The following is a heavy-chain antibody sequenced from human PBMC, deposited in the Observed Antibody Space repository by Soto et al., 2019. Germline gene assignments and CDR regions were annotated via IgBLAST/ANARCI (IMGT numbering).Heavy chain of an antibody. V-gene: IGHV1-3*01. D-gene: IGHD1-1*01. CDR3: ARDRNVRDNYYYYYMDV. CDR1: GYTFTSYA. CDR2: INAGNGNT. J-gene: IGHJ6*03. Sequence: GASVKVSCKASGYTFTSYAMHWVRQAPGQRLEWMGWINAGNGNTKYSQKFQGRVTITRDTSASTAYMELSSLRSEDTAVYYCARDRNVRDNYYYYYMDVWGKGTTVTVSS.